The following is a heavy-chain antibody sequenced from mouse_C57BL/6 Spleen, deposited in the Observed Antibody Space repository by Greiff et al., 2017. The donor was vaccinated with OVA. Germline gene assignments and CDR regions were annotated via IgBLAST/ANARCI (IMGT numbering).Heavy chain of an antibody. D-gene: IGHD1-1*01. J-gene: IGHJ2*01. CDR2: IYPGDGDT. V-gene: IGHV1-82*01. CDR3: ARKDYYGSSSYFDY. Sequence: VMLVESGPELVKPGASVKISCKASGYAFSRSWMNWVTQRPGKGLEWIGRIYPGDGDTNYNGKFKGKATLTDDKSSSTAYMQLSSLTSEDSAVYFWARKDYYGSSSYFDYWGQGTTLTVSS. CDR1: GYAFSRSW.